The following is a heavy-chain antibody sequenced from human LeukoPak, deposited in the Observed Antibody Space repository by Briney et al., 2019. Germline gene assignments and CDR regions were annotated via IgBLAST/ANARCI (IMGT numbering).Heavy chain of an antibody. D-gene: IGHD3-3*01. Sequence: GGSLRLSCAASGFIFSTYGMHWVRQAPGKGLEWMAFISNDGSNKYYADSVKGRFTISRDNSKNTLYLQMNSLRAEDTAVYYCARDGADFWSGYWVYYFDYWGQGTLVTVSS. J-gene: IGHJ4*02. V-gene: IGHV3-30*03. CDR2: ISNDGSNK. CDR3: ARDGADFWSGYWVYYFDY. CDR1: GFIFSTYG.